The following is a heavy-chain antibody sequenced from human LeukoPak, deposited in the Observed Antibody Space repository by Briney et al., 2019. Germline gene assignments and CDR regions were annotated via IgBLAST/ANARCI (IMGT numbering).Heavy chain of an antibody. CDR3: ARAVLSYCRGGSCPYFDY. Sequence: PSETLSLTCTVSGGSISSYYWSWIRQPSGKGLEWIGYIYYSGSTNYNPSLKSRVTISVDTSKNQFSLKLSSLTAADTAVYYCARAVLSYCRGGSCPYFDYWGQGTLVTVSS. CDR1: GGSISSYY. D-gene: IGHD2-15*01. V-gene: IGHV4-59*01. J-gene: IGHJ4*01. CDR2: IYYSGST.